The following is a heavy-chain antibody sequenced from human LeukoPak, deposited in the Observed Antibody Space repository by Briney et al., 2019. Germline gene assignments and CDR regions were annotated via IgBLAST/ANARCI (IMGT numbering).Heavy chain of an antibody. CDR1: GYTFTGYY. CDR3: ARLSFYGSGTSLFDP. CDR2: INPNSGGT. D-gene: IGHD3-10*01. J-gene: IGHJ5*02. Sequence: VASVKVSCKASGYTFTGYYMYWVRQAPGQGLEWMGWINPNSGGTNYAQKFQGRVTMTRDTSISTAYMELSRLRSDDTAVYYCARLSFYGSGTSLFDPWGQGTLVTVSS. V-gene: IGHV1-2*02.